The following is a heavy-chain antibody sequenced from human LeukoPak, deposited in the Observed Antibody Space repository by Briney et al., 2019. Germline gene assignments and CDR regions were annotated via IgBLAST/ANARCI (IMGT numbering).Heavy chain of an antibody. CDR2: IDSSSSTI. V-gene: IGHV3-48*04. J-gene: IGHJ4*02. CDR1: GFTFSTYS. Sequence: GGSLRLSCAASGFTFSTYSMNWVRQAPGKGLEWISYIDSSSSTIYYADSVEGRFTVSRDNTQNSIYLEMSSLRVDDTSVYYCARMYSSGYYGDYFDYWGQGNLVSVSS. D-gene: IGHD5-12*01. CDR3: ARMYSSGYYGDYFDY.